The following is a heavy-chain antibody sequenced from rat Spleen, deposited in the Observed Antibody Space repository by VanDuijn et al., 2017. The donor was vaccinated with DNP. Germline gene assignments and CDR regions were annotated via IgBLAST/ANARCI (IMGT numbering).Heavy chain of an antibody. CDR1: GFTFTDYS. Sequence: EVQLVESGGGLVQPGRSLKLSCAGSGFTFTDYSMAWVRQAPKKGLEWVATIVYDGSSSFYGDSVTGRFTISRDNAKSTLYLQMDSLRSEDTATYYCTTHGSIATISTGAMDVWGQGTSVTVSS. V-gene: IGHV5S10*01. D-gene: IGHD1-2*01. CDR2: IVYDGSSS. CDR3: TTHGSIATISTGAMDV. J-gene: IGHJ4*01.